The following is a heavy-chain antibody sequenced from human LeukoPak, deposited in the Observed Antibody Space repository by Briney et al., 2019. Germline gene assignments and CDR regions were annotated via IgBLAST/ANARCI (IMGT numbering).Heavy chain of an antibody. J-gene: IGHJ5*02. CDR3: ARAWGLRWGFDP. CDR1: GGSFSGYY. CDR2: INHSGST. D-gene: IGHD4-23*01. V-gene: IGHV4-34*01. Sequence: SETLSLTCAVYGGSFSGYYWSWIRQPPGKGLEWIGEINHSGSTNYNPSLKSRVTISVDTSKNQFSLKLSSVAAADTAVYYCARAWGLRWGFDPWGQGTLVTVFS.